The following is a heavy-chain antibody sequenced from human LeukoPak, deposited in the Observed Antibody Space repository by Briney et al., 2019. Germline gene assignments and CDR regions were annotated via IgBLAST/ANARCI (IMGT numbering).Heavy chain of an antibody. CDR2: ISLSGGTT. D-gene: IGHD5/OR15-5a*01. V-gene: IGHV3-23*01. J-gene: IGHJ2*01. Sequence: PGGSLRLSCAASGFTFSSYAMSWVRQAPGKGLEWVSAISLSGGTTYYADSVKGRFTISRDNSKNTLYLQMNSLRAEDTAVYYCARCVYYWYFDLWGRGTLVTVSS. CDR3: ARCVYYWYFDL. CDR1: GFTFSSYA.